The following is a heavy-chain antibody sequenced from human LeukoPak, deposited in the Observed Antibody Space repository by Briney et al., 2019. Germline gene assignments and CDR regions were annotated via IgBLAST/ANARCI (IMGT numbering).Heavy chain of an antibody. CDR3: ARDGLQTRYNWNDEGRKNWLDP. CDR1: VFTFSGYY. V-gene: IGHV1-46*01. Sequence: ASVNVSCKASVFTFSGYYMQWVRQAPGQGLEWGGIINPSGVSTKYAQKLQGRVTMTGDTSTNIVYMELSSLTSEDTAVYYCARDGLQTRYNWNDEGRKNWLDPWGQGTLVTVSS. D-gene: IGHD1-1*01. CDR2: INPSGVST. J-gene: IGHJ5*02.